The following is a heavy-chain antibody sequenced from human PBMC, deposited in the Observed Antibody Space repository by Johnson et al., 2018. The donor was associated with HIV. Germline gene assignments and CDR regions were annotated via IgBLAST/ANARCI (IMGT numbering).Heavy chain of an antibody. CDR1: GFTFSDYY. J-gene: IGHJ3*02. V-gene: IGHV3-11*04. Sequence: QVQLVESGGGLVKPGGSLRLSCAASGFTFSDYYMSWIRQAPGKGLEWVSYISSSGSTIYYADSVKRRFTISMYNAKNSLYLQMNSLRAEDTAVYYCARSRRWTGTVTRPLEAFNIWGQGTMVTVSS. D-gene: IGHD4-11*01. CDR3: ARSRRWTGTVTRPLEAFNI. CDR2: ISSSGSTI.